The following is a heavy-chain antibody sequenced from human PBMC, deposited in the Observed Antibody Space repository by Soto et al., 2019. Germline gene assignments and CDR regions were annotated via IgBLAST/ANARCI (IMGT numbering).Heavy chain of an antibody. V-gene: IGHV3-21*01. J-gene: IGHJ6*02. CDR1: GFTFSSYS. D-gene: IGHD3-3*01. Sequence: PGGSLRLSCAASGFTFSSYSMNWVRQAPGKXLEWVSSISSSSSYIYYADSVKGRFTISRDNAKNSLYLQMNSLRAEDTAVYYCARDYYDFWSGYLMLGGMDVWGQGTTVTVSS. CDR2: ISSSSSYI. CDR3: ARDYYDFWSGYLMLGGMDV.